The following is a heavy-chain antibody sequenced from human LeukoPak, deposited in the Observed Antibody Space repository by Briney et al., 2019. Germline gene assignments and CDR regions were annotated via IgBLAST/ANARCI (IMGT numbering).Heavy chain of an antibody. CDR3: ASLAGAMTTVTPNYHYGMDV. V-gene: IGHV4-39*01. CDR1: GGSISSSSYY. J-gene: IGHJ6*02. Sequence: SETLSLTCTVSGGSISSSSYYWSRIRQPPGKGLEWIGSIYYSGDTYYKPSLKSRVTISVDTSKNQFSLKLSSVTAADTAVYYCASLAGAMTTVTPNYHYGMDVWGQGTTVTVSS. D-gene: IGHD4-11*01. CDR2: IYYSGDT.